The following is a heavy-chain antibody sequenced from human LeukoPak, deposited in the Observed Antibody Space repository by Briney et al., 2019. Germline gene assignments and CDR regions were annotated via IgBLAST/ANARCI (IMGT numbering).Heavy chain of an antibody. J-gene: IGHJ4*02. CDR3: ARSRPAPKEFDH. CDR2: IYISGPT. D-gene: IGHD2-2*01. CDR1: GDSISAYY. V-gene: IGHV4-4*09. Sequence: SETLSLTCTVSGDSISAYYWSWIRQPPGKGLEWIGYIYISGPTNYNPSLKSRVTMSADTSKNQFSLKLDSVTAADTAVYYCARSRPAPKEFDHWGQGTLVTVSS.